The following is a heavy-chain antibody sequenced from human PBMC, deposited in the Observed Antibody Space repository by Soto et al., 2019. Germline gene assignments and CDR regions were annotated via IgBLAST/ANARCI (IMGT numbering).Heavy chain of an antibody. D-gene: IGHD3-22*01. J-gene: IGHJ4*02. CDR3: AKGFDSSGYYYRFGWFDY. CDR1: GFTFSSYA. Sequence: EVQLLESGGGLVQPGGSLRLSCAASGFTFSSYAMSWVRQAPGKGLEWVSAISGSGGSTYYADSVKGRFPITRDNSKNTLYLQMNSLRAEDTAVYYCAKGFDSSGYYYRFGWFDYWGQGTLVTVSS. CDR2: ISGSGGST. V-gene: IGHV3-23*01.